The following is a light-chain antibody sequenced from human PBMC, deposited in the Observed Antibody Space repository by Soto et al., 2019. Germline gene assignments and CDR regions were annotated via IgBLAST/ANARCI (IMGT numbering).Light chain of an antibody. CDR1: QSISNNY. CDR2: GAS. V-gene: IGKV3-20*01. CDR3: QQYSGSYT. Sequence: ENVLTQSPGSLSLSPGERDTLSCRASQSISNNYSAWYQRKPGQAPRLLIYGASSRATGLPDRFSGSGSGTHFTLTINRLEPEDFAVYYYQQYSGSYTFGQGTKLEIK. J-gene: IGKJ2*01.